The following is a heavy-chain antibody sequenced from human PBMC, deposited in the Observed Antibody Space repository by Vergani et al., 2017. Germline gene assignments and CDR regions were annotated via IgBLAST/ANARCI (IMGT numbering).Heavy chain of an antibody. V-gene: IGHV4-34*01. CDR1: GGSFSGYY. CDR3: ARPQKARYSSSWVTESNWFDP. D-gene: IGHD6-13*01. Sequence: QVQLQQWGAGLLKPSETLSLTCAVYGGSFSGYYWSWIRQPPGKGLEWIGEINHSGSTNYNPSLKSRVTISVDTSKNQFSLKLSSVTAADTAVYYCARPQKARYSSSWVTESNWFDPWGQGTLVTVSS. J-gene: IGHJ5*02. CDR2: INHSGST.